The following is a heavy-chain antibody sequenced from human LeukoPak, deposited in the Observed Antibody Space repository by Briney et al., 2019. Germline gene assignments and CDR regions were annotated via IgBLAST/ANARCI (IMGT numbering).Heavy chain of an antibody. D-gene: IGHD2-15*01. V-gene: IGHV3-30*02. Sequence: GGSLRLSCAASGFTFSSYGMRWVRQAPGKGLEWEAFIRYDGSNKYYADSVKGRFTISRDNSKNTLYLQMNSLRAEDTAVYYCAKAYCSGGSCQKWIDPWGQGTLVTVSS. CDR3: AKAYCSGGSCQKWIDP. CDR1: GFTFSSYG. J-gene: IGHJ5*02. CDR2: IRYDGSNK.